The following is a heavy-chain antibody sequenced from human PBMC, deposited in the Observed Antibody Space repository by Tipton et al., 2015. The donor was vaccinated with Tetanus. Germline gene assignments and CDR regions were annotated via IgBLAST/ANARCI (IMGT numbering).Heavy chain of an antibody. CDR3: ARDRGDYIYYGMDV. D-gene: IGHD3-22*01. Sequence: QLVQSGAEVKKPGASLKVSCKASGYTFTGYYLYWVRQAPGQGLEWMGWIDPNSGGTAYAQKFRGRVTMTRDTSISTVDMELSRLRSDDTAVYYCARDRGDYIYYGMDVWGPGTTVTVSS. J-gene: IGHJ6*02. CDR1: GYTFTGYY. CDR2: IDPNSGGT. V-gene: IGHV1-2*02.